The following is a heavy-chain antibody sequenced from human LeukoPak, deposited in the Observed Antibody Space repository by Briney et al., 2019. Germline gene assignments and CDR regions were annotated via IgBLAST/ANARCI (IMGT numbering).Heavy chain of an antibody. CDR2: IYYSGST. D-gene: IGHD2-15*01. Sequence: SETLSLTCTVSGGSISSYYWSWIRQPPGKGLEWIGYIYYSGSTNYNPSLKSRVTISVDTSKNQFSLKLSSVTAADTAVYYCARGYCSGGSCVDYWGQGTLVTVSS. CDR3: ARGYCSGGSCVDY. J-gene: IGHJ4*02. V-gene: IGHV4-59*01. CDR1: GGSISSYY.